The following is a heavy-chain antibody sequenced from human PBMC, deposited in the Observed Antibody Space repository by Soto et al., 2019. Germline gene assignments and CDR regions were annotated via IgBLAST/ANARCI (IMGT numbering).Heavy chain of an antibody. Sequence: EVQLVESGGGLVKPGGSLRLSCAASGFTFSSYSMNWVRQAPGKGLEWVSSISSSSSYIYYADSVKGRFTISRDNAKNSLYLQMNSLRAEDTAVYYCARDITIFGVVIGYWGQGTLVTVSS. D-gene: IGHD3-3*01. CDR3: ARDITIFGVVIGY. V-gene: IGHV3-21*01. J-gene: IGHJ4*02. CDR2: ISSSSSYI. CDR1: GFTFSSYS.